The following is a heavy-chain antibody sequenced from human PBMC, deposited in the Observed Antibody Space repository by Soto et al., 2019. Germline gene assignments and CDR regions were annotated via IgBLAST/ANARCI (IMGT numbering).Heavy chain of an antibody. CDR3: AREIRDSAWFDY. D-gene: IGHD1-26*01. Sequence: SETLSLTCTVSGGSISSGDYYWSWIRQPPGKGLEWTGYIYYSGSTYYNPSLKSRVTISVDTSKNQFSLKLSSVTAADTAVYYCAREIRDSAWFDYWGQGTLVTVSS. J-gene: IGHJ4*02. V-gene: IGHV4-30-4*01. CDR2: IYYSGST. CDR1: GGSISSGDYY.